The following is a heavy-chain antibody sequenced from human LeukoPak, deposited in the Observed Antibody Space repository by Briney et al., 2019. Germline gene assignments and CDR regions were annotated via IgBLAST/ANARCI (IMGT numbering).Heavy chain of an antibody. CDR3: ARGHWEQDTSTYAY. Sequence: SETLSLTCAVSGTSITYGGYTWNWIRQPPGKGLEWIGYIYYSGTTFYNPSLKSRVTMSLESAKNQLSLKLRSVTAADTAVYYCARGHWEQDTSTYAYWGQGYLVTVSS. D-gene: IGHD1-26*01. CDR2: IYYSGTT. J-gene: IGHJ4*02. CDR1: GTSITYGGYT. V-gene: IGHV4-30-4*07.